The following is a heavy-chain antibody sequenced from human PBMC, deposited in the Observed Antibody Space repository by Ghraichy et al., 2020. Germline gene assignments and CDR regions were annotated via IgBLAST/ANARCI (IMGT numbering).Heavy chain of an antibody. J-gene: IGHJ3*02. V-gene: IGHV1-3*01. CDR2: INAGNGNT. Sequence: ASVKVSCKASGYTFTSYAMHWVRQAPGQRLEWMGWINAGNGNTKYSQKFQGRVTITRDTSASTAYMELSSLRSEDTAVYYCASSTSYSSSWYGAFDIWGQGTMVTVSS. CDR1: GYTFTSYA. CDR3: ASSTSYSSSWYGAFDI. D-gene: IGHD6-13*01.